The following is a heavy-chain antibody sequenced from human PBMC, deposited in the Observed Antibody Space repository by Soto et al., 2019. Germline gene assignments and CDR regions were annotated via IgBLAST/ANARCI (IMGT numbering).Heavy chain of an antibody. D-gene: IGHD2-15*01. CDR3: ARDIPPRGYCSGGSCLQNSDAFDI. V-gene: IGHV3-66*01. J-gene: IGHJ3*02. CDR1: GFTVSSNY. Sequence: GGSLRLSCAASGFTVSSNYMSWVRQAPGKGLEWVSVIYSGGSTYYADSVKGRFTIPRDNSKNTLYLQMNSLRAEDTAVYYCARDIPPRGYCSGGSCLQNSDAFDIWGQGTMVTVSS. CDR2: IYSGGST.